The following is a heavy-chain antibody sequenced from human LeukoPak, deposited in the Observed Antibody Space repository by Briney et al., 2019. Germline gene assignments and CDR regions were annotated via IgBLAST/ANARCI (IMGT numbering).Heavy chain of an antibody. CDR2: ISSSGNTI. CDR3: AREYGSGYYYHYFDY. J-gene: IGHJ4*02. CDR1: GFTFSSYE. D-gene: IGHD3-22*01. Sequence: RSGGSLRLSCAASGFTFSSYEMNWVRQAPGKGLEWVSYISSSGNTIYYADSVKGRFTISRDNAKNSLYLQMNSLRAEDTAVYYCAREYGSGYYYHYFDYWGQGTLVTVSS. V-gene: IGHV3-48*03.